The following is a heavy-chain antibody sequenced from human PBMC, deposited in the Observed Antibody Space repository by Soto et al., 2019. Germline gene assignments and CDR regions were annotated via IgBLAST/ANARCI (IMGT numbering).Heavy chain of an antibody. J-gene: IGHJ4*02. CDR1: GGSFSGYY. Sequence: SATLSLTCAVYGGSFSGYYWSWIRQPPGKGLEWIGEINHSGSTNYNPSLKSRVTISVDTSKNQFSLKLSSVTAADTAVYYCARVNLGYCSGGSCSNWGQGTLVTV. CDR2: INHSGST. CDR3: ARVNLGYCSGGSCSN. V-gene: IGHV4-34*01. D-gene: IGHD2-15*01.